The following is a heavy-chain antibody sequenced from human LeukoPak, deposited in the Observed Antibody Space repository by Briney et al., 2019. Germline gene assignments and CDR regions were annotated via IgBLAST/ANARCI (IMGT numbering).Heavy chain of an antibody. Sequence: ASVKVSCKASGYTFTSFGISWVRHAPGQGLEWMGWISAYNGNTIYAQMLQGRVTMTTDTSTSTAYMELRSLRSDDTAVYYCARDLSSSYYYVFDYWGQGTLVTVSS. CDR2: ISAYNGNT. V-gene: IGHV1-18*01. CDR3: ARDLSSSYYYVFDY. J-gene: IGHJ4*02. D-gene: IGHD3-22*01. CDR1: GYTFTSFG.